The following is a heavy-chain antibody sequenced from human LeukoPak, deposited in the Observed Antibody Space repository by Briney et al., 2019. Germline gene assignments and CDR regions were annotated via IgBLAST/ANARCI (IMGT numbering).Heavy chain of an antibody. J-gene: IGHJ5*02. CDR1: GGSISTYF. CDR3: ARDLGWHCSGGSCYKVGSNWFDP. D-gene: IGHD2-15*01. Sequence: SETLSLTCTVSGGSISTYFWSWIRQPAGKGLEWIGRIYASGKTNYNPSLKSRVTISVDTSKNQFSLKLSSVTAADTAVYYCARDLGWHCSGGSCYKVGSNWFDPWGQGTLVTVSS. V-gene: IGHV4-4*07. CDR2: IYASGKT.